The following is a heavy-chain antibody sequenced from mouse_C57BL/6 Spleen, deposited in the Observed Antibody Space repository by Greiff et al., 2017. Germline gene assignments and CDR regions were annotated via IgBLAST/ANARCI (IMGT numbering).Heavy chain of an antibody. Sequence: EVQLQQSGAELVRPGASVKLSCTASGFNIKDDYMHWVKQRPEQGLEWIGWIDPENGATEYASKFQGKATITADTSSNTAYLQLSSLTSEDTAVYYCTTRPWCAYWGQGTLVTVSA. V-gene: IGHV14-4*01. CDR3: TTRPWCAY. CDR1: GFNIKDDY. CDR2: IDPENGAT. J-gene: IGHJ3*01.